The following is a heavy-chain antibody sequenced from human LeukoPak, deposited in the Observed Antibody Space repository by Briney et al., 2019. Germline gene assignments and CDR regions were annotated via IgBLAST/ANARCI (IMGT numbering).Heavy chain of an antibody. CDR1: GFDFSIYG. J-gene: IGHJ4*02. V-gene: IGHV3-21*01. CDR3: ARGWRIAAAGYFDY. Sequence: GESLRLSCAASGFDFSIYGMNWVRQAPGKGLEWVSSINSRGNYIYYSDSLKGRFTISRDNARSSLYLQMSSLRAEDTAVYYCARGWRIAAAGYFDYWGQGTLVTVSS. CDR2: INSRGNYI. D-gene: IGHD6-13*01.